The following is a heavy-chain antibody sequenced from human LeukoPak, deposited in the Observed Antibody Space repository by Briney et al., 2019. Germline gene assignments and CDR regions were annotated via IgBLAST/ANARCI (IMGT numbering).Heavy chain of an antibody. D-gene: IGHD2-2*01. CDR3: ARPGFYCSGTICYLDY. CDR2: INPNTGGT. CDR1: GYTFTGYY. J-gene: IGHJ4*02. Sequence: ASVKVSCKASGYTFTGYYMNWVRQAPGQWLEWMGWINPNTGGTNYAQKFQGRVTITRDTSISTAYMEVSRLTSDDTAVYYCARPGFYCSGTICYLDYWGQGTLVTVSS. V-gene: IGHV1-2*02.